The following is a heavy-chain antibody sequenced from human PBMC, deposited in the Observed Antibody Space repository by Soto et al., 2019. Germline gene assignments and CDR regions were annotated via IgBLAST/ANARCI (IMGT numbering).Heavy chain of an antibody. Sequence: PGGSLRLSFATSGFAFDSYWMHWVRQVPGEGPVWVARIDYEGTTPTYADSVKGRFPISRDNAKNTLYLQMNSLRVDDTALYYCTRGPRPSSAGTGAYWGQGTMVTVSS. V-gene: IGHV3-74*01. CDR2: IDYEGTTP. J-gene: IGHJ4*02. D-gene: IGHD6-13*01. CDR3: TRGPRPSSAGTGAY. CDR1: GFAFDSYW.